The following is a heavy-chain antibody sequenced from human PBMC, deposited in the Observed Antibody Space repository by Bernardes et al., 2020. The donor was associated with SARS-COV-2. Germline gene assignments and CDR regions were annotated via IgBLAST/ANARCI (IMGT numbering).Heavy chain of an antibody. V-gene: IGHV1-2*04. Sequence: ASVKVSCKASGYTFTGYYMHWVRQAPGQGLEWMGWINPNSGGTNYAQKFQGWVTMTRNTSISTAYMELNRLRSDDTAVYYCARGGRVAAAGTGWFDPWGQGTLVTVSS. CDR3: ARGGRVAAAGTGWFDP. J-gene: IGHJ5*02. CDR2: INPNSGGT. D-gene: IGHD6-13*01. CDR1: GYTFTGYY.